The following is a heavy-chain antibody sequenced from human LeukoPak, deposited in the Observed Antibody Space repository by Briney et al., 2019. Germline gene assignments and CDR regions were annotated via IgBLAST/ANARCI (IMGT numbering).Heavy chain of an antibody. CDR1: GVSIDTSYW. V-gene: IGHV4-4*02. CDR2: IYYSGTT. D-gene: IGHD6-13*01. J-gene: IGHJ5*02. CDR3: ARQGTWGYSSSWYSRYNWFDP. Sequence: PSGTLSLTCAVSGVSIDTSYWWCWVRQPPGKGVEWIGEIYYSGTTNYTPSLKSRVTLSVDTSKIQFSPKLSSVTAADTAVYYCARQGTWGYSSSWYSRYNWFDPWGKGTLVTVSS.